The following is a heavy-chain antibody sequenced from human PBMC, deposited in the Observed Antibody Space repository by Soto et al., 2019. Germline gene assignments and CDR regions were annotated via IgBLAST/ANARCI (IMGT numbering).Heavy chain of an antibody. D-gene: IGHD2-15*01. CDR3: AASGYCSGGSCYGGFDY. V-gene: IGHV1-58*02. CDR2: IVVGSGNT. Sequence: ASVKVSCKASGFTFTSSAMQWVRQARGQRLEWIGWIVVGSGNTNYAQKFQERDTITRDMSTSTAYMELSSLRSEDTAVYYCAASGYCSGGSCYGGFDYWGQGTLVTVSS. J-gene: IGHJ4*02. CDR1: GFTFTSSA.